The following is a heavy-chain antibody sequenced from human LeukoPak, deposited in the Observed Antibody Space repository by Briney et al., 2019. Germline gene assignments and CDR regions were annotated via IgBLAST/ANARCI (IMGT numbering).Heavy chain of an antibody. CDR1: GFTFSGSA. CDR3: TSRIVVHLDY. V-gene: IGHV3-73*01. CDR2: IRSKANSYAP. J-gene: IGHJ4*02. D-gene: IGHD3-22*01. Sequence: GGSLRLSCAASGFTFSGSAMHWVRQASGKGLEWVGRIRSKANSYAPAYAASVQGRFTISRDDSKNTAYLQMSSLKTEDTAVYYCTSRIVVHLDYWGQGTLVTVSS.